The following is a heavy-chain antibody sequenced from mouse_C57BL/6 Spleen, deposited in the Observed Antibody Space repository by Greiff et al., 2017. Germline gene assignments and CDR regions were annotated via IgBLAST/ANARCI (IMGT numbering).Heavy chain of an antibody. CDR3: TTPSYDCGSSCEGFAY. Sequence: VQLMESGTVLARPGASVKMSCKTSGYTFTSYWMHWVNQRPGQGLEWIGAIYPGNSDTSYNQKFKGRVKLSAVTSASTTYMELSSLTNEDSAVYSCTTPSYDCGSSCEGFAYWGQGTLVTVSA. CDR2: IYPGNSDT. CDR1: GYTFTSYW. D-gene: IGHD1-1*01. V-gene: IGHV1-5*01. J-gene: IGHJ3*01.